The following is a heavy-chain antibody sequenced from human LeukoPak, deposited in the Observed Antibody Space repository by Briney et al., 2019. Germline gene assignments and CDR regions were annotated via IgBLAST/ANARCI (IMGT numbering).Heavy chain of an antibody. Sequence: SVKVSCKASGGTFSSYAISWVRQAPGQGLEWMVRIIPILGIANYAQKFQGRVTITADKSTSTAYMELSSLRSEDTAVYYCASLWGSRALHSGYHFDYWGQGTLVTVSS. D-gene: IGHD3-22*01. CDR2: IIPILGIA. CDR1: GGTFSSYA. J-gene: IGHJ4*02. CDR3: ASLWGSRALHSGYHFDY. V-gene: IGHV1-69*04.